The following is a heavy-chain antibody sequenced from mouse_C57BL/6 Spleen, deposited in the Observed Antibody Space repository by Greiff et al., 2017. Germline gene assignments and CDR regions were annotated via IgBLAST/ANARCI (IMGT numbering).Heavy chain of an antibody. CDR2: ISSGGDYN. Sequence: EVKLVESGEGLVKPGGSLKLSCAASGFTFSSYAMSWVRQTPEKRLEWFAYISSGGDYNYSADTVKGRFTISSDNARNTLYLQMSSLKSEDTAMYYCTVVTTLYYAMDYWGQGTSVTVSS. J-gene: IGHJ4*01. CDR3: TVVTTLYYAMDY. D-gene: IGHD2-3*01. CDR1: GFTFSSYA. V-gene: IGHV5-9-1*02.